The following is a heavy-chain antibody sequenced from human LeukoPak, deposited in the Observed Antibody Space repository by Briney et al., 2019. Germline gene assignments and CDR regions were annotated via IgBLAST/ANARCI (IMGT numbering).Heavy chain of an antibody. V-gene: IGHV3-48*01. Sequence: PGGSLRLSCAASGFTVNTYDMHWVRQAPGGGPEWIAYFCISGTIYYADSVRGRFTISRDNAKNSLFLQMNSLRVDDTAIYYCTGYGVYPYWGQGTPVTVSS. CDR3: TGYGVYPY. CDR1: GFTVNTYD. D-gene: IGHD4-17*01. J-gene: IGHJ4*02. CDR2: FCISGTI.